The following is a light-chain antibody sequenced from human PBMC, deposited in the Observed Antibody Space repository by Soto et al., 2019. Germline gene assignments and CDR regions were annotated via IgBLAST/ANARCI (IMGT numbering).Light chain of an antibody. J-gene: IGLJ2*01. V-gene: IGLV2-14*01. CDR1: SSDVGTYNY. Sequence: QSALTQPASVSGSPGQSITISCTGTSSDVGTYNYVSWYQRHPGKAPKLMIYEVSNRPSGVSNRFSGSKSGNTASLTISGLQAEDEADYYCSSYTRSSTDVVFGGGTKLTVL. CDR3: SSYTRSSTDVV. CDR2: EVS.